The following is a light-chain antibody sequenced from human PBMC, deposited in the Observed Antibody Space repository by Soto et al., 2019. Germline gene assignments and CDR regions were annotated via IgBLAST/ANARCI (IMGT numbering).Light chain of an antibody. CDR2: GAS. V-gene: IGKV3-15*01. CDR1: QSVSSN. J-gene: IGKJ1*01. Sequence: ERVMTQVAAALSVSKGERATLSCRASQSVSSNLAWYQQKPGQAPRLLIYGASTRATDIPARFSGSGSGTEFTLTISSLQSEDFAVYYCQQYNNWPRTFGQGSKVDIK. CDR3: QQYNNWPRT.